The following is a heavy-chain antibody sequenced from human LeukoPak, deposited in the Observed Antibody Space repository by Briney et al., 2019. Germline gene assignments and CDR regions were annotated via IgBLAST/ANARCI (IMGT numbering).Heavy chain of an antibody. CDR2: INAGNGNT. Sequence: GASVNVSCKASGYTFTSYAMHWVRQAPGQRLEWMGWINAGNGNTKYSQKFQGRVTITRDTSASTAYMELSSLRSDDTAVYYCAIEWLLRGYFDYWGQGTLVTVSS. J-gene: IGHJ4*02. CDR1: GYTFTSYA. D-gene: IGHD3-22*01. CDR3: AIEWLLRGYFDY. V-gene: IGHV1-3*01.